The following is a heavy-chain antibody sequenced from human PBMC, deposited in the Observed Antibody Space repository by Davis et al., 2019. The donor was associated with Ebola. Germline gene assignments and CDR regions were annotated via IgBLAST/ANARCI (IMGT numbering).Heavy chain of an antibody. CDR3: AKKVQLYMDV. D-gene: IGHD2-2*01. Sequence: GESLKISCAASGFTFSSYAMSWVRQAPGKGLEWVSAISGSGGSTYYADSVKGRFTISRDNSKNTLYLQMNSLRAEDPAVYYCAKKVQLYMDVWGKGTTVTVSS. J-gene: IGHJ6*03. V-gene: IGHV3-23*01. CDR1: GFTFSSYA. CDR2: ISGSGGST.